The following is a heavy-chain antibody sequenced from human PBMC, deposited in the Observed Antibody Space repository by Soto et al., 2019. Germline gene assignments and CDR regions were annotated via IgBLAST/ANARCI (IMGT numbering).Heavy chain of an antibody. V-gene: IGHV4-59*08. CDR1: GGSISSYY. D-gene: IGHD6-13*01. Sequence: SETLSLTCTVSGGSISSYYWSWIRQPPGKGLEWIGYIYYSGSTNYNPSLKSRVTISVDTSKNQFSLKLSSVTAADTAVYYCARDSIAASYYYMDVWGKGTTVNVSS. CDR3: ARDSIAASYYYMDV. CDR2: IYYSGST. J-gene: IGHJ6*03.